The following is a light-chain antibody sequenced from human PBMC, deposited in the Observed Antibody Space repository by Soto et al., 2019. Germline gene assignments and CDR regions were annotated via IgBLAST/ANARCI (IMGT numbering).Light chain of an antibody. V-gene: IGLV2-14*01. Sequence: QSVLTQPASVSGSPGQSITISCTGTNSDIGFYNYVSWYQQHPGEAPKLIIYEVAKRPSGVSGRFSGSKSGNTASLTISGLQAEDEADYHCSSYTSSSPLYVFGTGTKVTVL. J-gene: IGLJ1*01. CDR3: SSYTSSSPLYV. CDR2: EVA. CDR1: NSDIGFYNY.